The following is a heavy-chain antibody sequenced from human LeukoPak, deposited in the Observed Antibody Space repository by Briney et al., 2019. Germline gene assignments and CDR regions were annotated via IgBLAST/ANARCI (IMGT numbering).Heavy chain of an antibody. CDR3: ARVQAAHPDY. J-gene: IGHJ4*02. D-gene: IGHD6-6*01. Sequence: SQTLSLTCTVSGGSISSSSYYWGWIRQPPGKGLEWIGSIYYSGSTYYNPSLKSRVTISVDTSKNQFSLKLSSVTAADTAVYYCARVQAAHPDYWGQGTLVTVSS. CDR1: GGSISSSSYY. V-gene: IGHV4-39*07. CDR2: IYYSGST.